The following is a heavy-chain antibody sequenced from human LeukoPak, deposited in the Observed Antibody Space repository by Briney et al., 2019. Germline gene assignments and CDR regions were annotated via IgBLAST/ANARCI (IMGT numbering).Heavy chain of an antibody. CDR3: ARGTPSGALEWDY. J-gene: IGHJ4*02. V-gene: IGHV1-46*01. CDR2: INPSGGST. D-gene: IGHD3-3*01. Sequence: ASVKVSCKTSGYTFTNYYIHWVRQAPGQGLEWMGIINPSGGSTSYAQKFQGRVTMTRDTSTSTVYMELSSLRSEDTAVYYCARGTPSGALEWDYWGQGTLVTVSS. CDR1: GYTFTNYY.